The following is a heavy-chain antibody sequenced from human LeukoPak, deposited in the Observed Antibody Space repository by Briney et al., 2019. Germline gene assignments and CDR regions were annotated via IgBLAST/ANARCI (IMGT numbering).Heavy chain of an antibody. V-gene: IGHV3-30-3*01. CDR1: GFTFSSYA. D-gene: IGHD6-13*01. J-gene: IGHJ6*02. CDR3: ARGSELQQLVPYGMDV. Sequence: GGSLRLSCAASGFTFSSYAMHWVRQAPGKGLEWVAVISYDGSNKYYADSVKGRFTISRDNSKNTLYLQMNSLRAGDTAVYYCARGSELQQLVPYGMDVWGQGTTVTVSS. CDR2: ISYDGSNK.